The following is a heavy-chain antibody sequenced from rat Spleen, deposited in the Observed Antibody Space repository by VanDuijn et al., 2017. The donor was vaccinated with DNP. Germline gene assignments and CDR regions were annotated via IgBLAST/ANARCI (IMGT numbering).Heavy chain of an antibody. V-gene: IGHV5-22*01. J-gene: IGHJ3*01. CDR1: GFTFSDYY. D-gene: IGHD1-4*01. CDR3: ARLLPPFAF. Sequence: EVLLVESGGGPVQPGRSLKLSCAASGFTFSDYYMAWVRQAPKKGLEWVATISYEGSSTYYGESVKGRFTISRDNAKSTLYLQMNSLRSEDTATYYCARLLPPFAFWGQGTLVTVSS. CDR2: ISYEGSST.